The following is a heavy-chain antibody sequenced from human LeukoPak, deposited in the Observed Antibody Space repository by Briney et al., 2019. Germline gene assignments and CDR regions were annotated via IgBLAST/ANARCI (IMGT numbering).Heavy chain of an antibody. CDR2: INHSGST. V-gene: IGHV4-34*01. J-gene: IGHJ5*02. Sequence: PSETLSLTCAVYGGSFCGYYWSWIRQPPGKGLEWIGEINHSGSTNYNPSLKSRVTISVDTSKNQFSLKLSSVTAADTAVYYCARGGLGWNDDWFDPWGQGTLVTVSS. D-gene: IGHD1-1*01. CDR3: ARGGLGWNDDWFDP. CDR1: GGSFCGYY.